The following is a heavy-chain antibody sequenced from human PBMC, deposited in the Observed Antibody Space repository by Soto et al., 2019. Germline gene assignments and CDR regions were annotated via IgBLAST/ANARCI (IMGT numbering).Heavy chain of an antibody. CDR1: GGTFSSYA. J-gene: IGHJ6*02. Sequence: QVQLVQSGAEVKKPGSSVKVSCKASGGTFSSYAISWVRQAPGQGLEWMGGIIPIFGTANYAQKFQGRVTITADESTSTAYMELSSLRYEDTAVYYCARDRVVATINPYYYYYGMDVWGQGTTVTVSS. CDR2: IIPIFGTA. V-gene: IGHV1-69*12. D-gene: IGHD5-12*01. CDR3: ARDRVVATINPYYYYYGMDV.